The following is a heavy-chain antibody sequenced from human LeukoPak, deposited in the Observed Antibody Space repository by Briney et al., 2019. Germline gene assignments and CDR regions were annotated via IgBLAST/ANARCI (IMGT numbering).Heavy chain of an antibody. J-gene: IGHJ4*02. CDR3: AKVRVVTAIRTPFDY. CDR1: GFTFSSYA. V-gene: IGHV3-23*01. D-gene: IGHD2-21*02. Sequence: GGSLRLSCAASGFTFSSYAMSWVRQAPGKGLEWVSAISGSGGSTYYADSVKGRFTISRDNSKNTLYLQMDSLRAEDTAVYYCAKVRVVTAIRTPFDYWGQGTLVTVSS. CDR2: ISGSGGST.